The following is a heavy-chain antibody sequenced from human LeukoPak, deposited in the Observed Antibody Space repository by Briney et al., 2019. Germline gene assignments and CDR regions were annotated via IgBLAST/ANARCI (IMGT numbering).Heavy chain of an antibody. CDR2: IYTSGST. CDR1: GGSISSYY. V-gene: IGHV4-4*07. CDR3: ASNERLYGSGSYYHY. D-gene: IGHD3-10*01. Sequence: SETLSLTCTVSGGSISSYYWSWIRQPAGKGLEWIGRIYTSGSTNYNPSLKSRVTMSVDTSKNQFSLKLSSVTAADTAVYYCASNERLYGSGSYYHYWGEGTLVTVSS. J-gene: IGHJ4*02.